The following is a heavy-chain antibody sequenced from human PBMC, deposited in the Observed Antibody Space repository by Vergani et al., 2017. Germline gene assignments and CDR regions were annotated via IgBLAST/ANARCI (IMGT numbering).Heavy chain of an antibody. Sequence: EVPLVQSGAEVKKPGESLKLPCQISRYSFTNYWIRWVRQMPGKGREWMRIIHPADSDTRYSPSFQGQVTISVDKSISTAYLQRSSLRASDSAMYYCARLYGRDSSGSKYFDYWGQGTLVTVSS. D-gene: IGHD3-22*01. CDR1: RYSFTNYW. J-gene: IGHJ4*02. CDR2: IHPADSDT. V-gene: IGHV5-51*01. CDR3: ARLYGRDSSGSKYFDY.